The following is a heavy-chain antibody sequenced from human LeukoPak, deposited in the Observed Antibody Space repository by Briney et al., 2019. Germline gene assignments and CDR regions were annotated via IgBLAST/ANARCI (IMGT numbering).Heavy chain of an antibody. Sequence: SVKVSCKASGYTFTGCHMHWGRQAPGQGLEWMGWINPNSGGTNYAQKFQGRVTMTRDTSISTAYMELSRLRSDDTAVYYCARGVYFDYWGQGTLVTVSS. CDR1: GYTFTGCH. CDR2: INPNSGGT. V-gene: IGHV1-2*02. CDR3: ARGVYFDY. J-gene: IGHJ4*02.